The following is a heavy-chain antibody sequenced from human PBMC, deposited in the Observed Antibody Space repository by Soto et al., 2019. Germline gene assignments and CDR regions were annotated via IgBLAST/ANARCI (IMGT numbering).Heavy chain of an antibody. CDR3: ARGLRYSSSWLTCDY. J-gene: IGHJ4*02. Sequence: QVQLVQSGAEVKKPGASVKVSCKASGYTFTTYFMHWVRQAPGQGLEWMGIINPSDGSTTYAQKFRGRVTMTRDTSTGTVYMELGSLRSEDTALYYCARGLRYSSSWLTCDYWGQGTLVTVSS. V-gene: IGHV1-46*03. D-gene: IGHD6-13*01. CDR2: INPSDGST. CDR1: GYTFTTYF.